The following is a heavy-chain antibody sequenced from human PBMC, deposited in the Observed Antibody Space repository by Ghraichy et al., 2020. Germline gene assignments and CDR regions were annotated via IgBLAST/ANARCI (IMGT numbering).Heavy chain of an antibody. CDR2: ISNSGGDT. V-gene: IGHV3-64D*06. CDR3: VMSGDCGSFCYLYDY. CDR1: GLSFSSYA. D-gene: IGHD2-15*01. Sequence: GGSLRLSCSGSGLSFSSYAMHWVRQAPGKGLETVAGISNSGGDTYYADSMKGRFTISRDNSKNTLYLQLRSMRSEDTGLYFCVMSGDCGSFCYLYDYWGQGTLVTVSS. J-gene: IGHJ4*02.